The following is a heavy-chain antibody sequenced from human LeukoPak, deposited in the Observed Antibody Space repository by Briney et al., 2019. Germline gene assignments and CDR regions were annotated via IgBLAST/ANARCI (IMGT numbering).Heavy chain of an antibody. J-gene: IGHJ3*02. Sequence: SQTFSLTCVISGDSVSNNAWNWVRQTPSGGLECLGRTYYNSKWYNEYAESVKSRISMNPDTSRNQFSLQLNSVTPEDTAVYYCARGWLRDGFNIWSQGTMVTVSS. CDR2: TYYNSKWYN. CDR1: GDSVSNNA. CDR3: ARGWLRDGFNI. D-gene: IGHD5-12*01. V-gene: IGHV6-1*01.